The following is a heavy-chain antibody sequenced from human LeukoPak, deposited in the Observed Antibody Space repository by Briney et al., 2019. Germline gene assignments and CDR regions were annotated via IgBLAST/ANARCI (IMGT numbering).Heavy chain of an antibody. J-gene: IGHJ6*03. V-gene: IGHV4-39*07. Sequence: SETLSLTCTVSGGSISSSSYYWGWIRQPPGKGLEWIGSIYYSGSTYYNPSLKSRVTISVDTSKNQFSLKLSSVTAADTAVYYCARDYSYYYGSGSFDYYYYYMDVWGKRTTVTVSS. CDR2: IYYSGST. CDR3: ARDYSYYYGSGSFDYYYYYMDV. D-gene: IGHD3-10*01. CDR1: GGSISSSSYY.